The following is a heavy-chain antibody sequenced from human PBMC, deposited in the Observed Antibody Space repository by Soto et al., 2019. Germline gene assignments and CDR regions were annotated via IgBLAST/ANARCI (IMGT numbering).Heavy chain of an antibody. CDR2: IWYDGSNK. D-gene: IGHD6-13*01. J-gene: IGHJ4*02. CDR1: GFTFSDYG. CDR3: ARDPGGSSSSPGDY. Sequence: QVQLVESGGGVVQPGRSLRLSCAASGFTFSDYGMRWVRQAPGKGLEWVAVIWYDGSNKNYADSVKGRFIISRDNSKNTLYLQMNSLRAEDTAVYYCARDPGGSSSSPGDYWGQGTLVTVSS. V-gene: IGHV3-33*01.